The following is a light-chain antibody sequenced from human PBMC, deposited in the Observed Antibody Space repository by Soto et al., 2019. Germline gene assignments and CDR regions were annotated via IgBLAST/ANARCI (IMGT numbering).Light chain of an antibody. CDR2: KAS. Sequence: DIQMTQSPSTLSASVGDRVTITCRASPSISSWLSWYQQKPGKAPNLLIYKASSLERGVPSRFSGSGSVTQCTLTISSPEADDFATYYGQHCNSYPLSFGGGTKVEIK. CDR3: QHCNSYPLS. V-gene: IGKV1-5*03. J-gene: IGKJ4*02. CDR1: PSISSW.